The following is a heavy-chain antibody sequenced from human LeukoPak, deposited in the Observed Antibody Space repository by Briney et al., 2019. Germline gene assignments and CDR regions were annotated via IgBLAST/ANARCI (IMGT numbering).Heavy chain of an antibody. V-gene: IGHV3-11*01. Sequence: PGGYLRRYCAASGFTFSDYYMSWIRQAPGKGLEWVSYISSSGSTIYYADSVKGRFTISRNNAKNSLYLQMNSLRAEDTAVYYCARDHGYGDSEVDYWGQGTLVTVSS. CDR3: ARDHGYGDSEVDY. D-gene: IGHD4-17*01. CDR2: ISSSGSTI. CDR1: GFTFSDYY. J-gene: IGHJ4*02.